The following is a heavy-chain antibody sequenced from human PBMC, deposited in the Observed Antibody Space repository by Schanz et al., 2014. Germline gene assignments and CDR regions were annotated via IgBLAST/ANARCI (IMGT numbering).Heavy chain of an antibody. CDR2: IIPILGIA. CDR1: GGTFSTYT. D-gene: IGHD3-10*01. CDR3: ARAKRFGDMDV. Sequence: QVQLVQSGAEVKKPGASVKVSSKASGGTFSTYTISWVRQAPGQGLEWMGRIIPILGIANYAQKFQGRVTITADRSTSTAYMELRSLRSDDTAVYYCARAKRFGDMDVWGQGTTVTVSS. V-gene: IGHV1-69*04. J-gene: IGHJ6*02.